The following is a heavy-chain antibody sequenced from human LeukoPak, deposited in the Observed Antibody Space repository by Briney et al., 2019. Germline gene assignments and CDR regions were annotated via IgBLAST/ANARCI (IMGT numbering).Heavy chain of an antibody. J-gene: IGHJ4*02. V-gene: IGHV3-30*03. CDR3: AREYSGSYYGPLGY. CDR2: ISNDGSSK. Sequence: PGGSLRLSCAASGFTFSSYGMHWVRQAPGKGLEWVAVISNDGSSKYYADSVKGRFTISRDNAKNSLYLQMNSLRAEDTAVYYCAREYSGSYYGPLGYWGQGTLVTVSS. D-gene: IGHD1-26*01. CDR1: GFTFSSYG.